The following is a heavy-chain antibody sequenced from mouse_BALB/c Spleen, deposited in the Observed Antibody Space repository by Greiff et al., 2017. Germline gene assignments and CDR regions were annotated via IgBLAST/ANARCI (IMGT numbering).Heavy chain of an antibody. V-gene: IGHV14-4*02. J-gene: IGHJ2*01. D-gene: IGHD2-1*01. CDR3: NAFHYGNSFDY. CDR2: IDPENGDT. CDR1: GFNIKDYY. Sequence: EVQLQQSGAELVRSGASVKLSCTASGFNIKDYYMHWVKQRPEQGLEWIGWIDPENGDTEYAPKFQGKATMTADTSSNTAYLQLSSLTSEDTAVYYCNAFHYGNSFDYWGQGTTLTVSS.